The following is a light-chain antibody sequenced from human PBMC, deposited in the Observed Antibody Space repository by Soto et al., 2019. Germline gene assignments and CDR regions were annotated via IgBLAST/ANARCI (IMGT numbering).Light chain of an antibody. CDR2: DVS. CDR3: QQRSQWPLT. Sequence: EIVLTQSPATLSLSPGERATLSCRANQSVRGLLIWYRQKPGQAPSLLIYDVSIRATGIPARFTGSRSGTDFTLTISSLEPEDSAVYYCQQRSQWPLTFGGGTKVEIK. V-gene: IGKV3-11*01. CDR1: QSVRGL. J-gene: IGKJ4*01.